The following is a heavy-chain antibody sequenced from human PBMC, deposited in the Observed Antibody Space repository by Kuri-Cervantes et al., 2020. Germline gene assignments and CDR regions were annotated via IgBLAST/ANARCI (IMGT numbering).Heavy chain of an antibody. Sequence: GESLKISCAASGFTFSDYYMSWIRQAPGKGLEWVSYISSSGSTIYYADSEKGRFTISRDNAKNSLYLQMNSLRAEDTAVYYCARVKLVVGGSHVGNAFDIWGQGTMVTVSS. V-gene: IGHV3-11*01. D-gene: IGHD1-26*01. J-gene: IGHJ3*02. CDR1: GFTFSDYY. CDR3: ARVKLVVGGSHVGNAFDI. CDR2: ISSSGSTI.